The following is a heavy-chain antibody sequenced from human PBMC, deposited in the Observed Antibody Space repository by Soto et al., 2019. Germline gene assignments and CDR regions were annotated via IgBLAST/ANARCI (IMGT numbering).Heavy chain of an antibody. V-gene: IGHV6-1*01. CDR2: TYYRSKWYN. Sequence: SQTLSLTCAISGDSVSSNSAAWNWIRQSPSRGLEWLGRTYYRSKWYNDYADSVKGRFTISRDNSKNTLYLQMNSLRAEDTAVYYCARDSGWAAPFYYYYMDVWGKGTTVTVSS. CDR1: GDSVSSNSAA. D-gene: IGHD3-10*01. CDR3: ARDSGWAAPFYYYYMDV. J-gene: IGHJ6*03.